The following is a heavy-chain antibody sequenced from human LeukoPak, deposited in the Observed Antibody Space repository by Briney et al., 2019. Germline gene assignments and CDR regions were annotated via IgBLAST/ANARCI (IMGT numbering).Heavy chain of an antibody. J-gene: IGHJ3*02. D-gene: IGHD3-10*01. CDR3: ARTMVRGVSSADAFDI. Sequence: PTETLSLTCAVSGYSISSGYYWGWIRQPPGKGLEWIGSIYHSGSTYYDPSLKSRVTISVDTSKNQFSLELTSVTAADTAVYYCARTMVRGVSSADAFDIWGQGTMVTVSS. CDR2: IYHSGST. CDR1: GYSISSGYY. V-gene: IGHV4-38-2*01.